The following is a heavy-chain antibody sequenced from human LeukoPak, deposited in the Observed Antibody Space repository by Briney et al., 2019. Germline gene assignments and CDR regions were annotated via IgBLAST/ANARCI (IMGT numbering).Heavy chain of an antibody. V-gene: IGHV3-21*01. J-gene: IGHJ1*01. CDR1: GFTFNSHA. Sequence: KPGGSLRLSCAASGFTFNSHAMNWVRQAPGKGLEWVSGISGSGVTYYADSVKGRFTISRDNAKNSLYLQMNSLRAEDTAVYYCARRRERSWEEGALQHWGQGTMVTVSS. CDR3: ARRRERSWEEGALQH. CDR2: ISGSGVT. D-gene: IGHD1-26*01.